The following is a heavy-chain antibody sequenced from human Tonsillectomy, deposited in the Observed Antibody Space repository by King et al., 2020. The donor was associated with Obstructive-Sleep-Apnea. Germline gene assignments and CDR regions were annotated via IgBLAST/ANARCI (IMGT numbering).Heavy chain of an antibody. J-gene: IGHJ5*02. CDR3: ARDLLDSSTSPNNWFDP. CDR1: GGTFSSYA. CDR2: IIPIFGTA. Sequence: VQLVESGAEVKKPGSSVQVSCKASGGTFSSYAISWVRQAPGQGLEWMGGIIPIFGTAHYAQKFQGRVTITADESTSTAYMELSSLGSEDTAVYYCARDLLDSSTSPNNWFDPWGQGTLVTVSS. D-gene: IGHD6-6*01. V-gene: IGHV1-69*01.